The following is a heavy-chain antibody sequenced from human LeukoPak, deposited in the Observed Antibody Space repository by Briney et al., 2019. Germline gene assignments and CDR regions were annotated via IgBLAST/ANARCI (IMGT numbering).Heavy chain of an antibody. CDR2: INIDGSTT. CDR1: GFTFTSYW. CDR3: VKVPAADYYFEY. D-gene: IGHD2-2*01. V-gene: IGHV3-74*01. J-gene: IGHJ4*02. Sequence: GGSLRLSCAASGFTFTSYWMHWVRQAPGKGLVWVSRINIDGSTTTYADSVKGRFTISRDNAKNTLYLQMNSLRAEDTAVYYCVKVPAADYYFEYWVQGTLVTVSS.